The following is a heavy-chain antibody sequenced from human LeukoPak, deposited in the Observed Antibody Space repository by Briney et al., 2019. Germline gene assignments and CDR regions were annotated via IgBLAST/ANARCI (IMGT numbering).Heavy chain of an antibody. D-gene: IGHD6-19*01. Sequence: ASVKVSCKASGDTFSSYYMHWVRQAPGQGLEWMGIINPSGGSTSYAQKFQGRVTMTRDTSTSTVYMELSSLRSEDTAVYYCASSGWYAPPDYWGQGTLVTVSS. CDR1: GDTFSSYY. CDR3: ASSGWYAPPDY. V-gene: IGHV1-46*03. J-gene: IGHJ4*02. CDR2: INPSGGST.